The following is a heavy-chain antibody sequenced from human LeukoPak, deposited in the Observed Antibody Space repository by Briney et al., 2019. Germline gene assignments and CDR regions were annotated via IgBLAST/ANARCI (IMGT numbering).Heavy chain of an antibody. CDR1: GFTFSSYG. Sequence: PGRSLRLSCAASGFTFSSYGMHWVRQAPGKGLEWVAVIWYDGSNKYYADSVKGRFTISRDNSKNTLYLQMNSLRAEDTAVYYCAKILAPYYYYYMDVWGKGTPVTVSS. CDR2: IWYDGSNK. CDR3: AKILAPYYYYYMDV. J-gene: IGHJ6*03. V-gene: IGHV3-33*06.